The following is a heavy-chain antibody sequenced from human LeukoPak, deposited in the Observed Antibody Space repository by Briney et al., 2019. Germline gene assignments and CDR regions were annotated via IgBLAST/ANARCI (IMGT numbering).Heavy chain of an antibody. V-gene: IGHV1-8*03. J-gene: IGHJ6*03. CDR2: MNPNSGST. CDR1: GYTFTSYD. Sequence: ASVKVSCKASGYTFTSYDINWVRQATGQGLKWMGWMNPNSGSTGYAQKFQGRVTITRNTSISTAYMELSSLRSEDTAVYYCARAPAPNLGIRYYYYYYTDVWGKGTTVTVSS. CDR3: ARAPAPNLGIRYYYYYYTDV. D-gene: IGHD7-27*01.